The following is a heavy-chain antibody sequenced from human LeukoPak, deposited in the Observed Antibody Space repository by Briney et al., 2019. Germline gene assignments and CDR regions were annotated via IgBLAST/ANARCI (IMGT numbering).Heavy chain of an antibody. J-gene: IGHJ4*02. CDR1: GFTFSSYS. Sequence: QTGGSVRLSCAASGFTFSSYSIAWVRQAPAEGLEWVATIKVGGDIYYVDSVKGRFTISRDNAKNSLFLQMTSLRAEDTDVYYCTREGGGTDYWGQGTLVPVSS. CDR3: TREGGGTDY. V-gene: IGHV3-7*01. D-gene: IGHD3-16*01. CDR2: IKVGGDI.